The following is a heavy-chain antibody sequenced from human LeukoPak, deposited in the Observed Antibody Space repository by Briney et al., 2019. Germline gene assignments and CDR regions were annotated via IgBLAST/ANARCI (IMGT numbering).Heavy chain of an antibody. CDR2: IYPGDSDT. J-gene: IGHJ5*02. V-gene: IGHV5-51*01. Sequence: GESLKISCKGSGYSFTSYWIGWVRQMPGKGLEWMGIIYPGDSDTKYSPSFQGQVTISADKSITTAYLQWNSLKASVPAMYFCVNQARDCSQGVCWFDPWGKGTLVTVSS. CDR3: VNQARDCSQGVCWFDP. D-gene: IGHD2-15*01. CDR1: GYSFTSYW.